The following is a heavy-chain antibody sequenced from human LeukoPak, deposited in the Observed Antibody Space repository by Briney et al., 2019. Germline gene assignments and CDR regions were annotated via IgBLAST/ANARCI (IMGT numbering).Heavy chain of an antibody. CDR3: ARDVLAATGPF. D-gene: IGHD6-13*01. J-gene: IGHJ4*02. CDR2: ISERSNNI. Sequence: PGGTLRLSCAASGFSFSSYSMNWVRQAPGKGLEWVSFISERSNNIYYADSVKGRFTITRDNPKNSVYLQMNSLRAEDTAVYYCARDVLAATGPFWGQGTLVTVSS. CDR1: GFSFSSYS. V-gene: IGHV3-48*01.